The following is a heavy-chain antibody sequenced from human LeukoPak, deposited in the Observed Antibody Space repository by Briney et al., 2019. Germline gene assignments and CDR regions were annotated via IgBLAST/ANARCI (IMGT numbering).Heavy chain of an antibody. CDR2: IYHSGST. CDR3: ARNRGVVPAAYYYYYYMDV. J-gene: IGHJ6*03. D-gene: IGHD2-2*01. CDR1: GYSISRGNH. V-gene: IGHV4-38-2*02. Sequence: SETLSLTCTVSGYSISRGNHWGWIRQPPGKGLEWIGSIYHSGSTYYNPSLKSRVTISVDTSENQFSLKLSSVTAADTAVYYCARNRGVVPAAYYYYYYMDVWGKGTTVTISS.